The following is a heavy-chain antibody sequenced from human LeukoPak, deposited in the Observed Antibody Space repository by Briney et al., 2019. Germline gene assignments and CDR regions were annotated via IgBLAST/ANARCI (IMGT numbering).Heavy chain of an antibody. J-gene: IGHJ2*01. CDR2: IYHSGST. CDR1: GYSISSGNY. V-gene: IGHV4-38-2*02. CDR3: ARGYDGSGYYYRNWYFDL. Sequence: SETLSLTCTVSGYSISSGNYWDWIRQPPGKGLEWIGSIYHSGSTYYNPSLKSRVTISVDTSKNQFSLKLSSVTAADTAVYYCARGYDGSGYYYRNWYFDLWGRGTLVTVSS. D-gene: IGHD3-22*01.